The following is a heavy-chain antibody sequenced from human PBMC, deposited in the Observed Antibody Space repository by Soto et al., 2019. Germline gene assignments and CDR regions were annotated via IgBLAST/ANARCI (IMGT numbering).Heavy chain of an antibody. J-gene: IGHJ6*02. V-gene: IGHV3-15*01. CDR3: TTDSADIVVVPATFGMDV. CDR2: IKSITDGGTT. D-gene: IGHD2-2*01. CDR1: GTTFSNAW. Sequence: SLRLSCAASGTTFSNAWMTWVRQAPGKGLEWVGRIKSITDGGTTDYAAPVKGRFTISRDDSKDTLYLQMNNLRTEDTAVYHCTTDSADIVVVPATFGMDVWGQGTTVTVSS.